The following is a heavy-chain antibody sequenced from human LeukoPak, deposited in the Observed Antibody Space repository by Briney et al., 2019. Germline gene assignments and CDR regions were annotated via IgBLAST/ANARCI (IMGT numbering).Heavy chain of an antibody. CDR3: ARLWGYYDSSGYPHAFDI. CDR2: INPNSGGT. J-gene: IGHJ3*02. CDR1: GYTFTGYY. Sequence: ASVKVSCKASGYTFTGYYMHWVRQAPGQGLEWMGRINPNSGGTNYAQKFQGRVTMTRDTSISTAYMELSRLRSDDTAVYYCARLWGYYDSSGYPHAFDIWGQGTMVTVSS. V-gene: IGHV1-2*06. D-gene: IGHD3-22*01.